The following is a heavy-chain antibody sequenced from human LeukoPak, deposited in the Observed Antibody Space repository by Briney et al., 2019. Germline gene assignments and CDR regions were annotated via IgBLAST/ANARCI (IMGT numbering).Heavy chain of an antibody. J-gene: IGHJ4*02. CDR2: ISSSSSYI. CDR1: GFSFSSNS. CDR3: ARGAEYCSSTSYYIVY. Sequence: PGGSLRLSCAASGFSFSSNSMNWVRQAPGKGLEWVSSISSSSSYIHYADSVKGRFTISRDNAKNSLYLQMNSLRAEDTAVYYCARGAEYCSSTSYYIVYWGQGTLVTVSS. D-gene: IGHD2-2*02. V-gene: IGHV3-21*01.